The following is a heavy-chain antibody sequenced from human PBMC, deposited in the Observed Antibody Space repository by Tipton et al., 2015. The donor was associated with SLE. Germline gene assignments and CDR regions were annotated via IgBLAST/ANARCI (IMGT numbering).Heavy chain of an antibody. CDR1: GGSFSGFS. CDR3: ARGAKERITLVRVRPYYFDY. D-gene: IGHD3-10*01. Sequence: TLSLTCAVFGGSFSGFSWSWLRQPPGKGLEWGGESNPSGNTNYNPSPKSRVTISVYTSKNQLSLKLTSVTAADTAVYYCARGAKERITLVRVRPYYFDYWGQGSLVTVSS. V-gene: IGHV4-34*01. CDR2: SNPSGNT. J-gene: IGHJ4*03.